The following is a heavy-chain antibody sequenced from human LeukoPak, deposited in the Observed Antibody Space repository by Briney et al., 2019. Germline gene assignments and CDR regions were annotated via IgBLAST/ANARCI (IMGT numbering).Heavy chain of an antibody. D-gene: IGHD2-21*01. CDR3: ARGAYCGGDCYSDY. CDR2: INPNSGGT. J-gene: IGHJ4*02. CDR1: GYTFTGYY. Sequence: ASVKVSCKASGYTFTGYYMHWVRQAPGQGIEWMGWINPNSGGTNYAQKFQGRVTMTRDTSISTAYMELSRLRSDDTAVYYCARGAYCGGDCYSDYWGQGTLVTVSS. V-gene: IGHV1-2*02.